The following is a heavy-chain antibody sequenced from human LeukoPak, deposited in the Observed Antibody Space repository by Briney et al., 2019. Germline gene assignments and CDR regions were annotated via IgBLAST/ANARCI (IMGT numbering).Heavy chain of an antibody. D-gene: IGHD3-10*01. J-gene: IGHJ1*01. CDR2: INRSGST. Sequence: PSETLSLTCTVSGGSISSSSYYWSWIRQPPGKGLEWIGEINRSGSTNYNPSLKSRVTISVDTSKNQFSLKLSSVTAADTAVYYCARPGRTVVRGAYFQHWGQGTLVTVSS. V-gene: IGHV4-39*07. CDR3: ARPGRTVVRGAYFQH. CDR1: GGSISSSSYY.